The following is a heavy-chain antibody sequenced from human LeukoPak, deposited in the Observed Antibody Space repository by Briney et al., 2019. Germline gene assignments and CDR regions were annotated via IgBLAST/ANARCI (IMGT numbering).Heavy chain of an antibody. V-gene: IGHV3-23*01. CDR2: ISASGGNT. CDR1: GFTFSSYA. Sequence: GGSLRLSCAASGFTFSSYAMTWVRQAPGQGLEWVSAISASGGNTYYADSVKGRFTISRDNSKYTLYLQINSMRAEDTAVYYCAKDSTGVAATDYWGQGTLVTVSS. J-gene: IGHJ4*02. D-gene: IGHD6-19*01. CDR3: AKDSTGVAATDY.